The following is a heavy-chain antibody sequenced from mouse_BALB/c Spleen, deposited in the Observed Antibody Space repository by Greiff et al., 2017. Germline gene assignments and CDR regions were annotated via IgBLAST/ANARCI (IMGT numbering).Heavy chain of an antibody. CDR2: ISSGGST. D-gene: IGHD6-2*01. V-gene: IGHV5-6-5*01. CDR3: ARDGQFSYYYAMDY. CDR1: GFTFSSYA. J-gene: IGHJ4*01. Sequence: EVQLVESGGGLVKPGGSLKLSCAASGFTFSSYAMSWVRQTPEKRLEWVASISSGGSTYYPDSVKGRFTISRDNARNILYLQMSSLRSEDTAMYYCARDGQFSYYYAMDYWGQGTSVTVSS.